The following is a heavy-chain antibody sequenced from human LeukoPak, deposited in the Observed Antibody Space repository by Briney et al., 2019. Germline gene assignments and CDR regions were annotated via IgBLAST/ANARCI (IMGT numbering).Heavy chain of an antibody. CDR2: IYSSGST. J-gene: IGHJ4*02. D-gene: IGHD3-10*01. CDR1: GDSISSSSYY. V-gene: IGHV4-39*07. Sequence: SETLSLTCTVSGDSISSSSYYWGWIRQPPGKGLEWIGSIYSSGSTYFSPSLKSRVTISVDTSKNQVSLNLSFVTAADTAMYYCVRGSGGDGSGSLWGQGTLVTVSS. CDR3: VRGSGGDGSGSL.